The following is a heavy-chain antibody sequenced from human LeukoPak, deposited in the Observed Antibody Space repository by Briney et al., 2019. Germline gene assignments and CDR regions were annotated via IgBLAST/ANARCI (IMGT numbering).Heavy chain of an antibody. CDR3: ATIHQGVVRGVIIDY. CDR1: GFTFSSYG. V-gene: IGHV3-30*02. CDR2: IRYDGSNK. D-gene: IGHD3-10*01. J-gene: IGHJ4*02. Sequence: GGSLRLSCAASGFTFSSYGMHWVRQAPGKGLEWVAFIRYDGSNKYYADSVKGRFTISRDNSKNTLYLQMNSLRAEDTAVYYCATIHQGVVRGVIIDYWGQGTLVTVSS.